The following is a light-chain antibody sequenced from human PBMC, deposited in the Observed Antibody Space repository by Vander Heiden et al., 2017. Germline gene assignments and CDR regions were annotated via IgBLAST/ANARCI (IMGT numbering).Light chain of an antibody. CDR1: QSVSNY. CDR3: QQRSNWPPLST. V-gene: IGKV3-11*01. J-gene: IGKJ2*01. Sequence: EIVLTQSPATLSLSPGERATLPCRASQSVSNYLAWYQQKPGQAPRLLIYDASNRATGIPARFSGSGSGTDFTLTISSLGPEDFAVYYCQQRSNWPPLSTFGQGTKLEIK. CDR2: DAS.